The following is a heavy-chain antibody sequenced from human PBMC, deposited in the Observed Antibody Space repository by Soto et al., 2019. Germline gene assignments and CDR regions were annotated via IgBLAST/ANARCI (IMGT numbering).Heavy chain of an antibody. Sequence: QVQLMQSGAEVKKPGASVKVSCKASGDTFTDYYIHWVRQAPGQGLEWMGTVNPSGGHTTYAQHFLGRVTMTRDTSTSTRHMELTSLTSDDTAIYYCARGGHVVVVTADLDYWGQGTLVTVSS. J-gene: IGHJ4*02. CDR1: GDTFTDYY. CDR3: ARGGHVVVVTADLDY. V-gene: IGHV1-46*01. CDR2: VNPSGGHT. D-gene: IGHD2-21*02.